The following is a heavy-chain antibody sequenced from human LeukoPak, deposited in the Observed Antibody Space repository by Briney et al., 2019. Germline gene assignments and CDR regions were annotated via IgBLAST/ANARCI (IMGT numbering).Heavy chain of an antibody. V-gene: IGHV3-48*03. Sequence: TGGSLRPSCAASGFTFISYETDWGRQAPGKGLEWVSYISSSGSTIYYADSVKGRFTISRDNAKNSLYLQMNSLRAEDTAVDYCAWSDGYYDSRCYYCGQGTLVTVSS. J-gene: IGHJ4*02. CDR2: ISSSGSTI. CDR1: GFTFISYE. CDR3: AWSDGYYDSRCYY. D-gene: IGHD3-22*01.